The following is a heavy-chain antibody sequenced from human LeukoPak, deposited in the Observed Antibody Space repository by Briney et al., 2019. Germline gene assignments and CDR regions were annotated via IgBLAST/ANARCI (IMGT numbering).Heavy chain of an antibody. Sequence: PGGSLRLSCAGPGFTVSSNYMTWVRQAPGKGLEWVSVIYSGGSTYYADSVKGRFTISRDNAKDALHLQMDNLRAEDTAVYYCARARWSSTGWFLGYWGQGTLVTVSS. D-gene: IGHD6-19*01. CDR3: ARARWSSTGWFLGY. V-gene: IGHV3-53*01. CDR2: IYSGGST. CDR1: GFTVSSNY. J-gene: IGHJ4*02.